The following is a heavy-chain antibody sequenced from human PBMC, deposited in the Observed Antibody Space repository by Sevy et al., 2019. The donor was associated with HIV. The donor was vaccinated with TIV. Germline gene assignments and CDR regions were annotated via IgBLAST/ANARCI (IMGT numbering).Heavy chain of an antibody. V-gene: IGHV1-69*13. CDR3: AREDSSGLNWFDP. J-gene: IGHJ5*02. D-gene: IGHD3-22*01. CDR1: GGTFSIYA. Sequence: ASVKVSCRASGGTFSIYAITWVRQSPGQGLEWKGGIIPMFGTTNYAQKFQGRVTITADESTNTAYMELSSLRSEDTAVYYCAREDSSGLNWFDPWGQRTLVTVSS. CDR2: IIPMFGTT.